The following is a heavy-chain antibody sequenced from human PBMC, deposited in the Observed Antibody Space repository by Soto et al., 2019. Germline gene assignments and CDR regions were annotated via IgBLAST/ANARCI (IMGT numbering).Heavy chain of an antibody. J-gene: IGHJ6*02. CDR3: AGGGVRGVITRTRDYYGMDV. CDR2: IYPGDSDT. D-gene: IGHD3-10*01. V-gene: IGHV5-51*01. Sequence: GESLKISCKGSGYSFTNYWIGWVRQMPGKGLEWMGTIYPGDSDTRYSPSFQGQVTISADKSLSTAYLQWSSLKASDTAMYYCAGGGVRGVITRTRDYYGMDVWGQGTTVTVSS. CDR1: GYSFTNYW.